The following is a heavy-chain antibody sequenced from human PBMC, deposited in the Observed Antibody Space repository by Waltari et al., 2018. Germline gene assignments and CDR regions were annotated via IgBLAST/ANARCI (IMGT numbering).Heavy chain of an antibody. J-gene: IGHJ4*02. D-gene: IGHD6-13*01. V-gene: IGHV4-31*03. Sequence: QVQLQESGPGLVKPSQTLSLTCTVSGGSISSGSYYWSWIRQHPGKGLEWIGYIYHSGSTYYNPSLKSRVTISVDRSKNQFSLKLSSVTAADTAVYYCASTRSQYSSSWYDYWGQGTLVTVSS. CDR3: ASTRSQYSSSWYDY. CDR1: GGSISSGSYY. CDR2: IYHSGST.